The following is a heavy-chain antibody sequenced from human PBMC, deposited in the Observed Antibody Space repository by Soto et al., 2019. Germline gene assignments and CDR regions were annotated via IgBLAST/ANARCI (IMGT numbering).Heavy chain of an antibody. CDR3: ARWSYLDY. CDR2: ISGIDCKT. Sequence: GALRVSCAASGFPFSSSWMDWVRQVPGKGLVWVSTISGIDCKTFYADSVKGRFSISRDTSQSTLYLQMNSLRADDTAIYYCARWSYLDYWGQGTRVTVSS. CDR1: GFPFSSSW. V-gene: IGHV3-23*01. D-gene: IGHD3-3*01. J-gene: IGHJ4*02.